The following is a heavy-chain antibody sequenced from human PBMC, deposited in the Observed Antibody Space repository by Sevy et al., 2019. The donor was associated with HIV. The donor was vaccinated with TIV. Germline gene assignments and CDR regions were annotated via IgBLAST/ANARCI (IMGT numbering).Heavy chain of an antibody. J-gene: IGHJ4*02. D-gene: IGHD6-19*01. CDR2: ISSRNSTK. CDR3: ARDGDSSMVSILDF. CDR1: GFTSSSYS. Sequence: GGSLRLSCATSGFTSSSYSMNWVRQAPGKGLEWVAYISSRNSTKYYADSVKGRFTISRDNAKNSLFLQMNSLRADDTTVYYCARDGDSSMVSILDFWGRGTQVTVSS. V-gene: IGHV3-48*04.